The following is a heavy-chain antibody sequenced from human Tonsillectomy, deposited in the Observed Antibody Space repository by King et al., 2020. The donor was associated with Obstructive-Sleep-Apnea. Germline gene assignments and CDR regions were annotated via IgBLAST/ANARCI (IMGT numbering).Heavy chain of an antibody. J-gene: IGHJ4*02. CDR1: GVTFCSYA. CDR2: RSYDGMLS. Sequence: VQLVESGGGVVQPGRSLRLSCVASGVTFCSYAINLGRQAQAKGLEWVAFRSYDGMLSCYADSVTCRFTISRDNSEKTLYLQMNSLRDEDTAFYYCAKGHDGSFYRAFDYWGQGTLVTVSS. V-gene: IGHV3-30*04. CDR3: AKGHDGSFYRAFDY. D-gene: IGHD2-2*01.